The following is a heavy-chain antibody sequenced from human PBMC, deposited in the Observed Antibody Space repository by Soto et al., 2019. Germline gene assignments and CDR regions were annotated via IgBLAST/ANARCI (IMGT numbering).Heavy chain of an antibody. CDR3: ARVPATGYYYDSSGYYYFDY. Sequence: QVQLVHSGAEVKKPGASVKVSCKASGYTFTSYGISWVRQAPGQGLEWMGWISTYNGNTNYAQKLQGRVTMTTDTSTSTAYMELRSLRSDDTAVYYCARVPATGYYYDSSGYYYFDYWGQGTLVTVSS. V-gene: IGHV1-18*01. J-gene: IGHJ4*02. CDR2: ISTYNGNT. D-gene: IGHD3-22*01. CDR1: GYTFTSYG.